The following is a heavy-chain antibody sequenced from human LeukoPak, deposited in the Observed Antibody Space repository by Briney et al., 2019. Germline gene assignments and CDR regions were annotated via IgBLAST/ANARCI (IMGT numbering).Heavy chain of an antibody. CDR1: GYTFTGYY. V-gene: IGHV1-2*02. D-gene: IGHD4-17*01. J-gene: IGHJ3*02. CDR3: ARPTYGEMAFDI. Sequence: ASVKVSCKASGYTFTGYYMHWVRQAPGQGLEWMGWINPNSGGTNYAQKFQGRVTMTRDTSISTAYMELSRLRSDDTAVYYCARPTYGEMAFDIWGQGTMVTVSS. CDR2: INPNSGGT.